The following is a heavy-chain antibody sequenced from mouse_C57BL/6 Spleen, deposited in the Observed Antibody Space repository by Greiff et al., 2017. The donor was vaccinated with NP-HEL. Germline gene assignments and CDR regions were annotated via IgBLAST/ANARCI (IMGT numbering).Heavy chain of an antibody. CDR2: IDPSDSET. Sequence: QVQLQQPGAELVRPGSSVKLSCKASGYTFTSYWMHWVKQRPIQGLEWIGNIDPSDSETHYNQKFKDKATLTVDKSSSTAYMQLSSLTSEDSAVYYCARGGWLLRGDYAMDYWGQGTSVTVSS. CDR3: ARGGWLLRGDYAMDY. D-gene: IGHD2-3*01. J-gene: IGHJ4*01. CDR1: GYTFTSYW. V-gene: IGHV1-52*01.